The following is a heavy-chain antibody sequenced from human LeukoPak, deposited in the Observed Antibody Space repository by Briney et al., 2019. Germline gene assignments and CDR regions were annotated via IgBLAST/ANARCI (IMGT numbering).Heavy chain of an antibody. D-gene: IGHD6-25*01. J-gene: IGHJ4*02. CDR3: LASGGY. CDR2: MKPDGSEK. CDR1: GFTLNGYW. V-gene: IGHV3-7*01. Sequence: GGSLGLSCAAPGFTLNGYWMHWVRQAPGKGLVWVANMKPDGSEKYYVDSVKGRFTISRDNAKNSLYLQMNSLRVEDTAVYYCLASGGYWGQGTPVTVPS.